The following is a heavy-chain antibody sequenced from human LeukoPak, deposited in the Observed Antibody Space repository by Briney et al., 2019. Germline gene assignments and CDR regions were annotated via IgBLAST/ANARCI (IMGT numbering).Heavy chain of an antibody. V-gene: IGHV3-30*04. Sequence: GGSLRLSCAASGFTFSSYPMHWVRQAPGKGLEWVAVISYDGSDKYYADSVKGRFTISRDNSKNTLYLQMNSLRAEDTAVYYCASRHYDFGYYWSQGTLVTVSS. CDR1: GFTFSSYP. J-gene: IGHJ4*02. CDR2: ISYDGSDK. CDR3: ASRHYDFGYY. D-gene: IGHD4-17*01.